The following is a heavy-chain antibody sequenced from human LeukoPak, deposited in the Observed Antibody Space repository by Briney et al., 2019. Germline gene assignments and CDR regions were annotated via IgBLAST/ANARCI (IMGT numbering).Heavy chain of an antibody. D-gene: IGHD3-22*01. V-gene: IGHV1-46*01. CDR3: ARAHYDSSGYYYRFIHNWFDP. Sequence: ASVKVSCKASGYTFTSYYMHWVRQAPGQGLEWMGIINPSGGSTSYAQKFQGRVTMTRDTSTSTVYMELSSLRSEDTAVYYCARAHYDSSGYYYRFIHNWFDPWGQGTLVTVSS. CDR2: INPSGGST. CDR1: GYTFTSYY. J-gene: IGHJ5*02.